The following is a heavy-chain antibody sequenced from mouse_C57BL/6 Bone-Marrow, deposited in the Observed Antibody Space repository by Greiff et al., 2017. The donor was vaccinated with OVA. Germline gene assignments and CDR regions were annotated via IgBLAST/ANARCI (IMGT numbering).Heavy chain of an antibody. Sequence: KESGAELVRPGASVKLSCKASGYTFTDYYINWVKQRPGQGLEWIARIYPGSGNTYYNEKFKGKATLTAEKSSSTAYMQLSSLTSEDSAVYFCARSGFYYDYDGGRFAYWGQGTLVTVSA. D-gene: IGHD2-4*01. CDR1: GYTFTDYY. J-gene: IGHJ3*01. CDR2: IYPGSGNT. CDR3: ARSGFYYDYDGGRFAY. V-gene: IGHV1-76*01.